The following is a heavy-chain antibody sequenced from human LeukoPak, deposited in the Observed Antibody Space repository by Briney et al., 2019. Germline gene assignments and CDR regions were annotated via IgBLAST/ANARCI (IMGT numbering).Heavy chain of an antibody. V-gene: IGHV1-69*13. J-gene: IGHJ3*02. Sequence: SVKVSCKASGGTFSSYAISWVRQAPGQGLEWMGGVIPIFGTANYAQKFQGRVTITADESTSTAYMELSSLRSEDTAVYYCASTAIEDYYDSSGYAFDIWGQGTMVTVSS. D-gene: IGHD3-22*01. CDR3: ASTAIEDYYDSSGYAFDI. CDR2: VIPIFGTA. CDR1: GGTFSSYA.